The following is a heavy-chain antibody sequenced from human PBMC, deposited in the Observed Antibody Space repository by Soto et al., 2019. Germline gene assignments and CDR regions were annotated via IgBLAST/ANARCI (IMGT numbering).Heavy chain of an antibody. D-gene: IGHD6-6*01. J-gene: IGHJ4*02. V-gene: IGHV3-23*01. CDR3: TKKVDYSRSSMDY. CDR1: GFTFSGCA. Sequence: EVQLLESGGDLVQPGGSLRLSWAASGFTFSGCAMSWVRNAPGYGLVGVSGISGSGESTYYADSVKGRFTSSRDKSKNLLYLEMYLLRAEETAVYYCTKKVDYSRSSMDYGGQGPLVTVSS. CDR2: ISGSGEST.